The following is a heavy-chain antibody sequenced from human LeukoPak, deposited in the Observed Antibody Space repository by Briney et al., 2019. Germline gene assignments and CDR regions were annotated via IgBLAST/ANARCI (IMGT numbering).Heavy chain of an antibody. J-gene: IGHJ4*02. CDR2: INPGGSWT. CDR1: GYTFTRHY. V-gene: IGHV1-46*01. CDR3: ARAHSGYVDY. Sequence: ASVKVSCKASGYTFTRHYMHWVRQAPGQGLEWMGVINPGGSWTSYAQKFQGRVTMTRDMSTSTDYMELSSLRSEDTAVYYCARAHSGYVDYWGQGTLVTVSS.